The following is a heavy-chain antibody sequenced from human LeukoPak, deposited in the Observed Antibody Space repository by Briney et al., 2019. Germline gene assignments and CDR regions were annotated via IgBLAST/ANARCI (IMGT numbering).Heavy chain of an antibody. CDR3: AREAYYHDTTGRFDL. CDR1: GFTVRRNY. V-gene: IGHV3-53*01. D-gene: IGHD3-22*01. CDR2: IYSSEGT. Sequence: GGSLRLSCAASGFTVRRNYMSWVRQAPGKGLEWVSVIYSSEGTYYAESVQGRFTVFRDDSENAIYLQMDSLRAEDTAVYYCAREAYYHDTTGRFDLWGQGTLVTVSS. J-gene: IGHJ4*02.